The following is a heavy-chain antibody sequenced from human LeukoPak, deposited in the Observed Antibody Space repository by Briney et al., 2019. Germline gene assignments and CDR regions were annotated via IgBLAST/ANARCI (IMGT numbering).Heavy chain of an antibody. CDR2: ISGSGGST. V-gene: IGHV3-23*01. CDR1: GFSLSSYA. D-gene: IGHD3-22*01. CDR3: AKDPYYYDSSGYGYGMDV. J-gene: IGHJ6*02. Sequence: GGSLRLSCAASGFSLSSYAMAWVRQAPGKGLEWVSTISGSGGSTHYADSVKGRFTISRDNSKNTLYLQMNSLRAEDTAVYYCAKDPYYYDSSGYGYGMDVWGQGTTVTASS.